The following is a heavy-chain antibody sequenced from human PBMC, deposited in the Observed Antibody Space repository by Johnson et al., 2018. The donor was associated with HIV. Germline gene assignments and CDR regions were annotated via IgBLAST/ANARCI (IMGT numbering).Heavy chain of an antibody. V-gene: IGHV3-66*01. Sequence: VQLVESGGALVKPGGSLRLSCAASGFKFDDNYMAWIRQSPGKGLEWVAVIYSGGSTYYADSVKGRFTISRDNSKNTLYLQMNSLRAEDTAVYFCARDRRYYDSSGYYHDAFDSWGQGTMVTVSS. CDR1: GFKFDDNY. CDR3: ARDRRYYDSSGYYHDAFDS. J-gene: IGHJ3*02. CDR2: IYSGGST. D-gene: IGHD3-22*01.